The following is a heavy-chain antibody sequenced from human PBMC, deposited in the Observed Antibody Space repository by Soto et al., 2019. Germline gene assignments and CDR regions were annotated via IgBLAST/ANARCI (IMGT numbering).Heavy chain of an antibody. CDR3: ATKGWQQLVTGDY. J-gene: IGHJ4*02. CDR1: GGSVSSGNYY. CDR2: MYYGGST. Sequence: SETLSLTCTVSGGSVSSGNYYCSWIRQPPGKGLEWIGYMYYGGSTNYNPSLKSRATISVDTSKNQFSLRLSSVTAADTAVYYCATKGWQQLVTGDYWGQGTLVTVSS. V-gene: IGHV4-61*01. D-gene: IGHD6-13*01.